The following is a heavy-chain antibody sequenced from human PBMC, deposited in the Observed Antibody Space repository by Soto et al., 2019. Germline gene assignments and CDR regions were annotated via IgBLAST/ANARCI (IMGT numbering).Heavy chain of an antibody. V-gene: IGHV4-4*08. CDR2: IWTSGST. Sequence: QVQLQESGPGLVKPSETMSLTCTVSGVSISNSYCSWVRQPPGKGLEWIGHIWTSGSTDYNPSLMSRITMSVDTSKNQVSLKLNSVTATDTAVYYCARGGGSYTTGWYNDYWGQGTLVTVSS. J-gene: IGHJ4*02. D-gene: IGHD6-19*01. CDR3: ARGGGSYTTGWYNDY. CDR1: GVSISNSY.